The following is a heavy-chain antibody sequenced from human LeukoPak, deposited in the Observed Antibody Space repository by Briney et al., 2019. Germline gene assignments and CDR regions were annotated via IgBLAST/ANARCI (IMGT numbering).Heavy chain of an antibody. V-gene: IGHV1-2*02. J-gene: IGHJ6*03. D-gene: IGHD4-23*01. CDR2: INPNSGGT. CDR3: ARARGNGYYYYMDV. CDR1: GYTFTGYY. Sequence: GASVKVSCKASGYTFTGYYMHWVRQAPGQGLEWMGWINPNSGGTNYAQKFQGRVTMTRVTSTSTVYMELSSLRSEDTAVYYCARARGNGYYYYMDVWGKGTTVTVSS.